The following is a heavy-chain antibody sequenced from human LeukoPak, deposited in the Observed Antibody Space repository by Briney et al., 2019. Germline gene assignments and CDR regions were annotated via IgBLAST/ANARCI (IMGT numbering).Heavy chain of an antibody. CDR2: INPSGGST. CDR3: ASGLSGSQFDY. CDR1: GYTFTSYY. V-gene: IGHV1-46*01. J-gene: IGHJ4*02. D-gene: IGHD2/OR15-2a*01. Sequence: ASVKVSCKASGYTFTSYYMHWVRQAPGQGLEWMGVINPSGGSTSYAQKFQGRVTMTRDTSTSTVYMELSSLRSEDTAVHYCASGLSGSQFDYWGQGTLVTVSS.